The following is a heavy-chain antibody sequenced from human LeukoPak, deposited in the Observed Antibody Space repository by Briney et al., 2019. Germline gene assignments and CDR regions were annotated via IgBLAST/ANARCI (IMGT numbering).Heavy chain of an antibody. J-gene: IGHJ4*02. CDR2: VSGSARNT. CDR3: AKVGMDYYGSGSPYFDY. V-gene: IGHV3-23*01. CDR1: EFIFTNYA. D-gene: IGHD3-10*01. Sequence: GGSLRLSCAASEFIFTNYAMSWVRQAPGRGLAWVSTVSGSARNTYYADSVKGRFTISRDNSRNTLYLQMNSLRAEDTALYYCAKVGMDYYGSGSPYFDYWGQGTLVTVSS.